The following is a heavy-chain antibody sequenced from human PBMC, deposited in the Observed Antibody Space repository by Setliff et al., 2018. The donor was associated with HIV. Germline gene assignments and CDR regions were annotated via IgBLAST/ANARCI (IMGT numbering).Heavy chain of an antibody. Sequence: EASVKVSCKASGYTFTSYYIHWVRQAPGQGLKWMGIINPSGGSTSYAQKFQGRVTMTWDTSSGTVYMDLNSLKSEDTAVYYCAEVTCSPDSCFLDYWGQGTLVTVSS. CDR3: AEVTCSPDSCFLDY. J-gene: IGHJ4*02. D-gene: IGHD2-15*01. CDR2: INPSGGST. V-gene: IGHV1-46*01. CDR1: GYTFTSYY.